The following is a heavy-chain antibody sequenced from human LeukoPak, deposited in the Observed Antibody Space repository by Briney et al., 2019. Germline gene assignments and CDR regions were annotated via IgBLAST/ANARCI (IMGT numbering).Heavy chain of an antibody. V-gene: IGHV3-23*01. D-gene: IGHD4-23*01. CDR2: ISGSGSET. CDR3: AKCRQNYGGNSDY. CDR1: GFTFSDHY. J-gene: IGHJ4*02. Sequence: GGSLRLSCAASGFTFSDHYMSWIRQAPGKGLEWVSGISGSGSETWHADSVKGRFTISRDNSKNTLYLQMNSLRAEDTAVYYCAKCRQNYGGNSDYWGQGTLVTVSS.